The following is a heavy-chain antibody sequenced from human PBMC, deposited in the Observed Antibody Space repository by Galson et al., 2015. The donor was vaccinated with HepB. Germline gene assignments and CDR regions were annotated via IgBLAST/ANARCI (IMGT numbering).Heavy chain of an antibody. J-gene: IGHJ3*02. D-gene: IGHD1-26*01. CDR3: ARDRQKWELLLDAFDI. CDR1: GFTFSSYN. V-gene: IGHV3-21*01. CDR2: ISLSSSYI. Sequence: SLRLSCAASGFTFSSYNMNWVRQAPGKGLEWVSSISLSSSYIYYADSVKGRFTISRDNAKNSLSLQMNSLRAEDTAVYYCARDRQKWELLLDAFDIWGQGTKVTVSS.